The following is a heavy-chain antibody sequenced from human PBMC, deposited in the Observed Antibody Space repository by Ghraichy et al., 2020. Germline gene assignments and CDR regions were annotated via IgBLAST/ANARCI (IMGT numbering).Heavy chain of an antibody. CDR2: IYYSGST. D-gene: IGHD6-13*01. J-gene: IGHJ6*02. V-gene: IGHV4-59*01. CDR3: ARAPGIAAAGTSPYYYGMDV. CDR1: GGSISSYY. Sequence: SQTLSLTCTVSGGSISSYYWSWIRQPPGKGLEWIGYIYYSGSTNYNPSLKSRVTISVDTSKNQFSLKLSSVTAADTAVYYCARAPGIAAAGTSPYYYGMDVWGQGTTVTVSS.